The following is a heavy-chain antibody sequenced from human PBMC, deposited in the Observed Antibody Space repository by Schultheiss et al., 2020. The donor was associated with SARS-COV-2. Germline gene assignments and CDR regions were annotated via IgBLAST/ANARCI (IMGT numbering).Heavy chain of an antibody. Sequence: GGSLRLSCAASGFTFSNSDMNWVRQAPGKGLEWVSGVSWNGSRTHYADSVKGRFTVSRDNAGNTLYLQMNNLRVEETAIYYCARARAEQHLPFSWGPIPHPTTWFDPWGQGTLVTVSS. CDR2: VSWNGSRT. J-gene: IGHJ5*02. D-gene: IGHD6-13*01. V-gene: IGHV3-19*01. CDR1: GFTFSNSD. CDR3: ARARAEQHLPFSWGPIPHPTTWFDP.